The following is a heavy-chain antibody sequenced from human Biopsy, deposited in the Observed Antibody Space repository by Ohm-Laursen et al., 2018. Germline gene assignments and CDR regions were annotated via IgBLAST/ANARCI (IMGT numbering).Heavy chain of an antibody. Sequence: SLSLSCAASGFTLTDSGMHWVRQAPGPGLEWVALISYDGSYKNYGDPVKGRFTISRDNSKNALYLQMNSLRPEDTAVYYCAKQEGVAYGDIDYWGQGTLVTVSS. D-gene: IGHD3-10*01. CDR1: GFTLTDSG. CDR2: ISYDGSYK. J-gene: IGHJ4*02. V-gene: IGHV3-30*18. CDR3: AKQEGVAYGDIDY.